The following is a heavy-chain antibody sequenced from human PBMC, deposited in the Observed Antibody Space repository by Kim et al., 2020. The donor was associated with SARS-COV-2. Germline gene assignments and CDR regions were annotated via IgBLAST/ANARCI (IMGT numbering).Heavy chain of an antibody. CDR3: TTGTVATPYYGMDV. V-gene: IGHV3-15*01. D-gene: IGHD4-17*01. Sequence: AAAVKGRFTISRDDSKNTLYLQMNSLKTEDTAVYYCTTGTVATPYYGMDVWGQGTTVTVSS. J-gene: IGHJ6*02.